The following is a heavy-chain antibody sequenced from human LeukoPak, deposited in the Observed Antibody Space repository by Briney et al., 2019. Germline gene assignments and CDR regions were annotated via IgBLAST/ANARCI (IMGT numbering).Heavy chain of an antibody. CDR2: IIPIFGTA. CDR1: VGTFSSYA. J-gene: IGHJ4*02. V-gene: IGHV1-69*05. Sequence: GASVKVSCKASVGTFSSYAISWVRQAPGQGLEWMGRIIPIFGTANYAQKFQGRVTITTDESTSTAYMELSSLRSEDTAVYYCARDSRPVYYYDSNGYLFDYWGQGTLVTVSS. D-gene: IGHD3-22*01. CDR3: ARDSRPVYYYDSNGYLFDY.